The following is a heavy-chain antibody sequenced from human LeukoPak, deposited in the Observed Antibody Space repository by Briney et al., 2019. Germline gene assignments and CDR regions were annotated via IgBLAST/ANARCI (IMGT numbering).Heavy chain of an antibody. Sequence: GGSLRLSCAASGFTFSSYAMSWVRQAPGKGLEWVSAISGSGGSTYYADSVKGRFTISRDNSKNTLYLQMNSLRAEDTAVYYCARGSYSGSYHDAFDIWGQGTMVTVSS. V-gene: IGHV3-23*01. CDR2: ISGSGGST. CDR1: GFTFSSYA. CDR3: ARGSYSGSYHDAFDI. J-gene: IGHJ3*02. D-gene: IGHD1-26*01.